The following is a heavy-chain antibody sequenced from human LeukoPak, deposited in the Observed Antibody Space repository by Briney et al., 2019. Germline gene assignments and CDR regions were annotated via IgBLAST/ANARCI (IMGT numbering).Heavy chain of an antibody. V-gene: IGHV4-59*01. J-gene: IGHJ3*02. Sequence: PSETLSLTCTVSGGSISSYYWSWIRQPPGKGLEWIGYIYYSGSTNYNPSLKSRVTISVDTSKNQFSLKLSSVTAADTAVYYCARELPAKLGDAFDIWGQGTMVTVSS. CDR2: IYYSGST. CDR1: GGSISSYY. CDR3: ARELPAKLGDAFDI. D-gene: IGHD6-6*01.